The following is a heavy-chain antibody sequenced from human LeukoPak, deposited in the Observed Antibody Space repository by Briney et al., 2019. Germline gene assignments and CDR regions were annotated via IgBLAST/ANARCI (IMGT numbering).Heavy chain of an antibody. CDR2: ISGSGGST. J-gene: IGHJ4*02. CDR3: AKASGGSSGYFGY. Sequence: GGSLRLSCAASGFTFSSYAMSWFRQAPGKGLEGVSAISGSGGSTYYADSVKGRFTISRDNSKNTLYLQMNSLRAEDTAVYNCAKASGGSSGYFGYWGQGTLVTLSS. V-gene: IGHV3-23*01. CDR1: GFTFSSYA. D-gene: IGHD3-22*01.